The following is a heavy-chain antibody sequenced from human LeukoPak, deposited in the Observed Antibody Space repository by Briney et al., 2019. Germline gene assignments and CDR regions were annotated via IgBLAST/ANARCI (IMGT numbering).Heavy chain of an antibody. D-gene: IGHD4-23*01. CDR1: GFIFSSFW. CDR3: ARGRPHGNDY. V-gene: IGHV3-74*01. Sequence: GGSLRLSCEASGFIFSSFWLNWVRQAPGKGLVWVSRIASDGSSTTYADSVKGRFSISRDNAKNTLYLQMNSLRVEDTAVYYCARGRPHGNDYWGQGTLVTVSS. CDR2: IASDGSST. J-gene: IGHJ4*02.